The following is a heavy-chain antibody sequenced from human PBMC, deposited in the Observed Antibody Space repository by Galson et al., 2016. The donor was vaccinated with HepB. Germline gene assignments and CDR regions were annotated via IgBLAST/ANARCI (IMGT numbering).Heavy chain of an antibody. CDR2: IYPSDSDT. J-gene: IGHJ3*02. D-gene: IGHD1-14*01. CDR1: EFSFSSYW. CDR3: ARQGVKTKPTDAFDM. V-gene: IGHV5-51*01. Sequence: QSGAEVKKPGESLKISCKAFEFSFSSYWIGWVRQMPGKGLECMGIIYPSDSDTRYSPAFQGQVTISADQSTSTAYLQWSSLEASDTAMYYCARQGVKTKPTDAFDMWGQGTMVIVSS.